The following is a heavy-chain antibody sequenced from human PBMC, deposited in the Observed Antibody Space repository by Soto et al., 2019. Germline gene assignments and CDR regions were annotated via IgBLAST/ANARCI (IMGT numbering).Heavy chain of an antibody. CDR1: GFTFSSYG. CDR2: IWYDGSNK. D-gene: IGHD3-3*01. Sequence: SLRLSCAASGFTFSSYGMHLVRQAPGKGLEWVAVIWYDGSNKYYADSVKGRFTISRDNSKNTLYLQMNSLRAEDTAVYYCARDRSPDFWSGYYPAFDYWGQGTLVTVSS. V-gene: IGHV3-33*01. CDR3: ARDRSPDFWSGYYPAFDY. J-gene: IGHJ4*02.